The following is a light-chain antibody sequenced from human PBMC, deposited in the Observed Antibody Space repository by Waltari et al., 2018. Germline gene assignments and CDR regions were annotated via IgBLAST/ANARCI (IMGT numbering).Light chain of an antibody. J-gene: IGLJ3*02. CDR1: SSNIGSNY. V-gene: IGLV1-47*01. Sequence: QSVLTQPPSASGTPGQRVTISCSGSSSNIGSNYVYWYQQLPGTAPKLIIYRNKPRPSGVPDRFSGSKSGTSASLAISGLRSEDEADYYCAAWDDSLSGRVFGGGTKLTVL. CDR2: RNK. CDR3: AAWDDSLSGRV.